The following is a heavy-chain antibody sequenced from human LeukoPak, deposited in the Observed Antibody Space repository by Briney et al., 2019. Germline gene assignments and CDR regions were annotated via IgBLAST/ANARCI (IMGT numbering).Heavy chain of an antibody. J-gene: IGHJ4*02. CDR1: GFTFSSYA. CDR3: AGLGGSSSSFDY. D-gene: IGHD6-6*01. CDR2: ISYDGSNK. Sequence: GGSLRLSCAASGFTFSSYAMHWVRQAPGRGLEWVAVISYDGSNKYYADSVKGRFTISRDNSKNTLYLQMNSLRAEDTAVYYCAGLGGSSSSFDYWGQGTLVTVSS. V-gene: IGHV3-30-3*01.